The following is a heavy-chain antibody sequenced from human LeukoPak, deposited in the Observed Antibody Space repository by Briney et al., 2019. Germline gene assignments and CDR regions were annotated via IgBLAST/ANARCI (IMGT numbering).Heavy chain of an antibody. D-gene: IGHD5-18*01. CDR1: GGTFSSYA. CDR3: ARAGLRGYSYGLFDY. V-gene: IGHV1-69*13. Sequence: ASVKVSCKASGGTFSSYAISWVRQAPGQGLEWMGGIIPIFGTANYAQRFQGRVTITADESTSTAYMELSSLRSEDTAVYHCARAGLRGYSYGLFDYWGQGTLVTVSS. CDR2: IIPIFGTA. J-gene: IGHJ4*02.